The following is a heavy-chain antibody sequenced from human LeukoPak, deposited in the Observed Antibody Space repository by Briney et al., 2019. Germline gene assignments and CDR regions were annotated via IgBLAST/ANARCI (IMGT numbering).Heavy chain of an antibody. Sequence: ASVKVSCKVSGYTLTELSMHWVRQAPGKGLEWMGGFDPEDGETIYAQKFQGRVTMTEDTSTDTAYMELSSLRSEDTAVYYCATLALVVAADDAFDIWGQGTMVTVSS. CDR3: ATLALVVAADDAFDI. CDR1: GYTLTELS. CDR2: FDPEDGET. D-gene: IGHD2-15*01. V-gene: IGHV1-24*01. J-gene: IGHJ3*02.